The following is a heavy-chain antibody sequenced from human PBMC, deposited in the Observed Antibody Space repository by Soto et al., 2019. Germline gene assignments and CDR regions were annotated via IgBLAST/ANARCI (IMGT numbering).Heavy chain of an antibody. Sequence: GGSLRLSCAASGFTFSSYEMNWVRQAPGKGLEWVSYISSSGSTIYYADSVKGRFTISRDNAKNSLYLQMNSLRAEDTAVDYCAREGGYSGYDQLYWGQGTLVTVSS. CDR1: GFTFSSYE. CDR3: AREGGYSGYDQLY. V-gene: IGHV3-48*03. J-gene: IGHJ4*02. D-gene: IGHD5-12*01. CDR2: ISSSGSTI.